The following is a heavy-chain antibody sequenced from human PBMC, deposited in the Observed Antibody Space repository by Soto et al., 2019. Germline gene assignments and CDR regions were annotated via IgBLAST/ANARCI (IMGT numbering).Heavy chain of an antibody. CDR2: IYYSGST. CDR1: GGSISSYY. V-gene: IGHV4-59*08. J-gene: IGHJ3*02. CDR3: ARHRNVWFGADAFDI. D-gene: IGHD3-10*01. Sequence: QVQLQESGPGLVKPSETLSLTCTVSGGSISSYYWSWIRQPPGKGLEWIGYIYYSGSTNYNPSLKSRVTIXXDXSXXQFSLKLSSVTAADTAVYYCARHRNVWFGADAFDIWGQGTMVTVSS.